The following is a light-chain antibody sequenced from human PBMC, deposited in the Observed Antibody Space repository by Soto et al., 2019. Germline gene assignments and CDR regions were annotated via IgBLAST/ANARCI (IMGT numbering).Light chain of an antibody. CDR3: SSYTSSSPVV. J-gene: IGLJ2*01. CDR2: DVS. CDR1: TSDVGGYHY. V-gene: IGLV2-14*01. Sequence: QSPLTQPASVSGSPGQSITISCTGTTSDVGGYHYVSWYQQHPGKAPKLMIYDVSNRPSGVSNRFAGSKSGNTASLTISGLHAEDEADYYCSSYTSSSPVVFGGGTQLTVL.